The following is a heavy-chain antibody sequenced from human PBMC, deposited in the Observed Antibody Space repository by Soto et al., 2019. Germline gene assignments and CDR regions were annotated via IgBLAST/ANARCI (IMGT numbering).Heavy chain of an antibody. D-gene: IGHD6-19*01. CDR3: ARDREQWLVYRYLGRWGMDV. V-gene: IGHV3-33*01. CDR2: IWYDGSNK. J-gene: IGHJ6*02. Sequence: GGSLRLSCAASGFTFSSYGMHWVRQAPGKGLEWVAVIWYDGSNKYYADSVKGRFTISRDNSKNTLYLQMNSLRAEDTAVYYCARDREQWLVYRYLGRWGMDVWGQATTVTVSS. CDR1: GFTFSSYG.